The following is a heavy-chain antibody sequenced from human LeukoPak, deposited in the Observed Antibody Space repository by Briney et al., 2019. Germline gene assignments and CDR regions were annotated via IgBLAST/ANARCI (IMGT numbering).Heavy chain of an antibody. CDR2: LCGYDDST. CDR3: AKFRGLVVVTYYYDY. Sequence: QPGGSLRPSLSASGFPLSPHAMRWVRQAPGKGLEWVSTLCGYDDSTYYAGSVNGRFTISRDISKNTLYLQMNSLRADDTAVYYCAKFRGLVVVTYYYDYWGQGTLVTVSS. D-gene: IGHD3-22*01. V-gene: IGHV3-23*01. CDR1: GFPLSPHA. J-gene: IGHJ4*02.